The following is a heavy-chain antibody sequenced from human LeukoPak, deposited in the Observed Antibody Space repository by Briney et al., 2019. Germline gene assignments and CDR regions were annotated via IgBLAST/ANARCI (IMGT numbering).Heavy chain of an antibody. CDR3: ASTKGGGTLDY. D-gene: IGHD2-2*01. J-gene: IGHJ4*02. V-gene: IGHV1-24*01. CDR1: GYNLTELS. CDR2: FDIEDGET. Sequence: GASVKVSCKVFGYNLTELSMHWVRQAPGKGLEWMGGFDIEDGETIYAQKFQGRVTMTEDISTDTAYMELSSLRSEDTAVYYCASTKGGGTLDYWGQGTLVTVSS.